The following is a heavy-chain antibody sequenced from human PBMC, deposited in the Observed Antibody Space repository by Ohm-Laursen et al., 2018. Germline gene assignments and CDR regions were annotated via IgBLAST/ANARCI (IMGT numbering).Heavy chain of an antibody. CDR3: ARDVAHGGYGFGMDV. D-gene: IGHD5-12*01. CDR2: IKQDGGEK. V-gene: IGHV3-7*01. Sequence: GSLRLSCTASGFTFSHYYMSWVRQTPGKGLEWVANIKQDGGEKNFADSVKGRFTISRDNAKNSLYLQMNNLRAEDTAVYYCARDVAHGGYGFGMDVWGQGTTVTVSS. CDR1: GFTFSHYY. J-gene: IGHJ6*02.